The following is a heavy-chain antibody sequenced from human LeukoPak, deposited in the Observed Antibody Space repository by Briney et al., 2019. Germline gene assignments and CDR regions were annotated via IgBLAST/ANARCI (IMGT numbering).Heavy chain of an antibody. Sequence: SVKVSCKASGGTFSSYAISWVRQAPGQGLEWMGGIIPIFGTANYAQKFQGRVTITTDESTSTAYMELSSVRSEDTAVYYCARYSSGWAHWFDPWGQGTLVTVSS. V-gene: IGHV1-69*05. CDR1: GGTFSSYA. J-gene: IGHJ5*02. CDR3: ARYSSGWAHWFDP. D-gene: IGHD6-19*01. CDR2: IIPIFGTA.